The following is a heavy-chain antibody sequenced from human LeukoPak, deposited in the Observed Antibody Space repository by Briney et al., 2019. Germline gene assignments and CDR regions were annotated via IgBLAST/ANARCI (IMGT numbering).Heavy chain of an antibody. D-gene: IGHD1-26*01. V-gene: IGHV1-69*13. Sequence: EASVKVSCKASGGTFSNYDISWMRQAPGQGLEWMGDIIPIFGTANYAQKFQGRVTITADESTSTAYMELSSLRSEDTAVYYCARGSGGSFHSGIHFWGQGTLVTVSS. J-gene: IGHJ4*02. CDR2: IIPIFGTA. CDR1: GGTFSNYD. CDR3: ARGSGGSFHSGIHF.